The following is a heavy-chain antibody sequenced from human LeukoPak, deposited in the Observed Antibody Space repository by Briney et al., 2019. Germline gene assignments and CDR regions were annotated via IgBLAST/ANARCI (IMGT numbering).Heavy chain of an antibody. V-gene: IGHV3-23*01. Sequence: GGSLRLSCAASGFTFSSYWMSWVRQAPGKGLEGVSAISGSGNSTYYADSVKGRSTISRDNTKNTLYLQMNSLRAEDTAVYYCVYFGSSWYGGSFDPWGQGTLVTVSS. CDR2: ISGSGNST. CDR1: GFTFSSYW. J-gene: IGHJ5*02. D-gene: IGHD6-13*01. CDR3: VYFGSSWYGGSFDP.